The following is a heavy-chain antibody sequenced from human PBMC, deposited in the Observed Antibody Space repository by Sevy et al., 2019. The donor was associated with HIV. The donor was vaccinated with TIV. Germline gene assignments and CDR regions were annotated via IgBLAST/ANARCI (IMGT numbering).Heavy chain of an antibody. Sequence: GGSLRLSCAASGFTISEYYMSWIRQAPGKGLEWVSYISSSSSYTNYADSVKGRFTISRDNAKNSLYLQMNSLRAEDTAVYYCARDLRIQLWARGFDPWGQGTLVTVSS. CDR2: ISSSSSYT. D-gene: IGHD5-18*01. J-gene: IGHJ5*02. V-gene: IGHV3-11*06. CDR1: GFTISEYY. CDR3: ARDLRIQLWARGFDP.